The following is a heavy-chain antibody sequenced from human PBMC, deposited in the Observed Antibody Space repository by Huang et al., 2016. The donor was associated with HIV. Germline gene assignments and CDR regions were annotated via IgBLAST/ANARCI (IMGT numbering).Heavy chain of an antibody. J-gene: IGHJ6*02. CDR3: ARGGPYSRDYYYYGMDV. Sequence: QVQLQESGPGLVKPSETLSLTCTVSGGSISSYYWSWIRQPPGKGLEWIGYINYSGSTNYNPARKSRVTTSVDTSKNHVFLKLSSVTAADTAVYYCARGGPYSRDYYYYGMDVWGQGTTVTVSS. V-gene: IGHV4-59*01. CDR2: INYSGST. D-gene: IGHD6-13*01. CDR1: GGSISSYY.